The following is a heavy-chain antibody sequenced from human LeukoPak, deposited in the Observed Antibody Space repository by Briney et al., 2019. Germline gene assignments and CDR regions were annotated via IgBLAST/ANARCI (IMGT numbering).Heavy chain of an antibody. CDR3: ARDYYGSGSYYLDY. J-gene: IGHJ4*02. D-gene: IGHD3-10*01. Sequence: GGSLRLSCAASGXTFSSYSMNWVRQAPGKGLEWVSSISSSSSYIYYADSVKGRFTISRDNAKNSLYLQMNSLRAEDTAVYYCARDYYGSGSYYLDYWGQGTLVTVSS. V-gene: IGHV3-21*01. CDR1: GXTFSSYS. CDR2: ISSSSSYI.